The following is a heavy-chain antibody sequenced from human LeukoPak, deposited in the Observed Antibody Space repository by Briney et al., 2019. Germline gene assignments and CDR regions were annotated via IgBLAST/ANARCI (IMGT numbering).Heavy chain of an antibody. J-gene: IGHJ4*02. V-gene: IGHV3-33*01. CDR3: ARDMRYCSGGSCCFPHY. CDR2: IWYDGSNK. CDR1: GFTFSSYG. D-gene: IGHD2-15*01. Sequence: GRSLRLSCAASGFTFSSYGMHWVRQAPGKGLEWVAVIWYDGSNKYYADSVKGRFTISRDNSKNTLYLQMNSLRADDTAVYYCARDMRYCSGGSCCFPHYWGQGTLVTVSS.